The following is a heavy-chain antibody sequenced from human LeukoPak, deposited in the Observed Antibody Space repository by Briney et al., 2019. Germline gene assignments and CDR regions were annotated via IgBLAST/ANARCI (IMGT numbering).Heavy chain of an antibody. CDR1: GFTFSSYG. D-gene: IGHD3-22*01. Sequence: GGSPRLSCAASGFTFSSYGMHWVRQAPGKGLEWVAVISYDGSNKYYADSVKGRFTISRDNSKNTLYLQMNSLRAEDTAVYYCAKPYYYDSSGYSLDYWGQGTLVTVSS. V-gene: IGHV3-30*18. CDR2: ISYDGSNK. J-gene: IGHJ4*02. CDR3: AKPYYYDSSGYSLDY.